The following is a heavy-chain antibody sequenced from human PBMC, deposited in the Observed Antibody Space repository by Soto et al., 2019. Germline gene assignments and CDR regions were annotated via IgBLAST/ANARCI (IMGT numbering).Heavy chain of an antibody. D-gene: IGHD2-2*01. Sequence: GGSLRLSCAASGFTFSNAWMSWVRQAPGKGLEWVGRIKSKTDGGTTDYAAPVKGRFTISRDDSKNTLYLQMNSLKTEDTAVYYCTTDLGVPAATLTYYYYYMDVWGKGTTVTVSS. CDR3: TTDLGVPAATLTYYYYYMDV. V-gene: IGHV3-15*01. CDR1: GFTFSNAW. J-gene: IGHJ6*03. CDR2: IKSKTDGGTT.